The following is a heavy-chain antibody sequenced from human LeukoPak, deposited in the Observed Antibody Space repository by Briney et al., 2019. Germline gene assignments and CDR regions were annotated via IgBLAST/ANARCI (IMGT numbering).Heavy chain of an antibody. J-gene: IGHJ4*02. V-gene: IGHV3-23*01. Sequence: ETLSLTCIVSGASISSDYWSWVRQAPGKGLEWVSAFSGSGGSTYYADSVKGRFTISRDNSKNTLYLQMNSLRAEDTAVYYCAKSGLNRFDYWGQGTLVTVSS. CDR1: GASISSDY. CDR3: AKSGLNRFDY. CDR2: FSGSGGST. D-gene: IGHD2-15*01.